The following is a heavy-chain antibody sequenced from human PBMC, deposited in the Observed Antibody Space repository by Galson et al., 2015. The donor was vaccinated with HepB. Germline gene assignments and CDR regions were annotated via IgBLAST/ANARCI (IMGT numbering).Heavy chain of an antibody. CDR3: ASYEATVIKSKVRRDGFDI. J-gene: IGHJ3*02. CDR1: GFTFSSYA. Sequence: SLRLSCAASGFTFSSYAMSWVRQAPGKGLEWVSAIGSDGITTHYADSVKGRFSMSRDNSKNTLYLQMNSLRAEDTAVYYCASYEATVIKSKVRRDGFDIWGQGTMVTVSS. D-gene: IGHD4-17*01. V-gene: IGHV3-23*01. CDR2: IGSDGITT.